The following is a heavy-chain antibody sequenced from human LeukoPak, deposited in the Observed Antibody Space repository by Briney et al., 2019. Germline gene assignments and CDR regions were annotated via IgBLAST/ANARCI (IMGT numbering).Heavy chain of an antibody. D-gene: IGHD1-1*01. CDR2: IRYDGSNK. CDR1: GFTFSSYG. J-gene: IGHJ4*02. CDR3: AKDLERRPKRYYFDY. V-gene: IGHV3-30*02. Sequence: GGSLRLSCAASGFTFSSYGMHWVRQAPGKGLEWVAFIRYDGSNKYYADSVKGRFTISRDNSKNTLYLQMNSLRAEDTAAYYCAKDLERRPKRYYFDYWGQGTLVTVSS.